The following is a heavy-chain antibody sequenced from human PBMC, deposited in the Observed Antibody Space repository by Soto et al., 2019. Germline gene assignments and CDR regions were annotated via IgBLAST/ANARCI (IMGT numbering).Heavy chain of an antibody. CDR1: GGTFSSYA. D-gene: IGHD6-6*01. Sequence: ASVKVSCKASGGTFSSYAISWVRQAPGQGLEWMGGIIPIFGTANYAQKFQGRVTITADESTSTAYMELSSLRSEDTAVYYCASLNEGKLVPGWGQGTLVTVSS. J-gene: IGHJ4*02. CDR3: ASLNEGKLVPG. V-gene: IGHV1-69*13. CDR2: IIPIFGTA.